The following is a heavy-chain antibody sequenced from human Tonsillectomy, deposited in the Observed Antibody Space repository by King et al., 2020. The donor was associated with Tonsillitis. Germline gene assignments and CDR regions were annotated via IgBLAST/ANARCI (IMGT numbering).Heavy chain of an antibody. V-gene: IGHV3-30-3*01. CDR3: ARVERPYYYESSGYYYFYY. CDR2: ISSDGTNN. CDR1: GFSFSSYS. J-gene: IGHJ4*02. D-gene: IGHD3-22*01. Sequence: QVQLVESGGGVVQPGRSLRLSCAASGFSFSSYSMHWVRQAPGKGLEWLAVISSDGTNNYYGDSVKGRFSISRDNSNDTLYLQMNSLRVEDTAIYFCARVERPYYYESSGYYYFYYWGQGTLVTVSS.